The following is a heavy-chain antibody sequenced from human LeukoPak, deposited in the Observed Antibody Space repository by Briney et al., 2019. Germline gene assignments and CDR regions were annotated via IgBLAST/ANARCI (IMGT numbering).Heavy chain of an antibody. CDR3: ARDNGYCSSTSCYTGVGWFDP. CDR2: IIPILGIA. J-gene: IGHJ5*02. V-gene: IGHV1-69*04. CDR1: GGTFSSYT. D-gene: IGHD2-2*02. Sequence: SVKVSCKASGGTFSSYTISWVRQAPGQGLEWMGRIIPILGIANYAQKFQGRVTITADKSTSTAYMELSSLRSEDTAVYYCARDNGYCSSTSCYTGVGWFDPWGQGTLVNVSS.